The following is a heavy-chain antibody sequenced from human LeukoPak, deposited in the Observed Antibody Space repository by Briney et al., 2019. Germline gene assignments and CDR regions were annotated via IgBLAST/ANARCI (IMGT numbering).Heavy chain of an antibody. CDR2: IYYSGST. CDR1: GGSISSGGYY. CDR3: ARDCHCSSTSCYTRGWFDP. V-gene: IGHV4-31*03. Sequence: SETLSLTCTVSGGSISSGGYYWSWIRQHPGKGLEWIGYIYYSGSTYYNPSLKSRATISVDTSKNQFSLKLSSVTAADTAVYYCARDCHCSSTSCYTRGWFDPWGQGTLVTVSS. J-gene: IGHJ5*02. D-gene: IGHD2-2*02.